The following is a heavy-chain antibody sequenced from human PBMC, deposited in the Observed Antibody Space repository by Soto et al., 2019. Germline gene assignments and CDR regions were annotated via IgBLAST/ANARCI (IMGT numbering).Heavy chain of an antibody. CDR3: ARGGGCSGGSCYSGGWFDP. CDR2: INPNSGGT. Sequence: GASVKVSCKASGYTFTSYGISWVRQAPGQGLEWMGWINPNSGGTNYAQKFQGRVTMTRDTSISTAYMELSRLRSDDTAVYYCARGGGCSGGSCYSGGWFDPWGQGTLVTVSS. D-gene: IGHD2-15*01. J-gene: IGHJ5*02. CDR1: GYTFTSYG. V-gene: IGHV1-2*02.